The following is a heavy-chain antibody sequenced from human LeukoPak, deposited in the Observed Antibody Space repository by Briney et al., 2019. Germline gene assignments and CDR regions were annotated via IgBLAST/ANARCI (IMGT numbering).Heavy chain of an antibody. CDR2: IRFDGSNK. CDR1: GFTFSSYG. CDR3: AKGTKMIGSFYRGHQFDY. Sequence: GGPLRLSCAASGFTFSSYGMHWVRQAPGKGLEWVAFIRFDGSNKYYADSVKGRFTISRDNSKNTLYLQMNSLRAEDSAVYYCAKGTKMIGSFYRGHQFDYWGQGTLVTVSS. D-gene: IGHD1-26*01. V-gene: IGHV3-30*02. J-gene: IGHJ4*02.